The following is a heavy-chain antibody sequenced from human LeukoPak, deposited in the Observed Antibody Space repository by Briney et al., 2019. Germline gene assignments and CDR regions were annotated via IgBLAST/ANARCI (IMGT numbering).Heavy chain of an antibody. CDR2: ISADNGNT. V-gene: IGHV1-18*01. Sequence: ASVKVSCKASGYTFTIYGISWVRQAPGQGLDWMGWISADNGNTKYPQNLQGRVTMTTDTSTSTAYMELRSLRSDDTAVYYCARAPNCFYLSVPWFDPWGQGTLVTVSS. J-gene: IGHJ5*02. CDR1: GYTFTIYG. D-gene: IGHD2/OR15-2a*01. CDR3: ARAPNCFYLSVPWFDP.